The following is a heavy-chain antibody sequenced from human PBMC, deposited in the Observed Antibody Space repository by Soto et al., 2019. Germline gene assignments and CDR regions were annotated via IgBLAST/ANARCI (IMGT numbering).Heavy chain of an antibody. CDR2: ISYDGSNK. J-gene: IGHJ6*02. V-gene: IGHV3-30*18. CDR3: ANWVLYPQAAAGRPYGMDV. D-gene: IGHD6-13*01. Sequence: GGSLRLSCAASGFTFSSYGMHWVRQAPGKGLEWVAVISYDGSNKYYADSVKGRFTISRDNSKNTLYLQMNSLRAEDTAVYYCANWVLYPQAAAGRPYGMDVWGQGTTVTVSS. CDR1: GFTFSSYG.